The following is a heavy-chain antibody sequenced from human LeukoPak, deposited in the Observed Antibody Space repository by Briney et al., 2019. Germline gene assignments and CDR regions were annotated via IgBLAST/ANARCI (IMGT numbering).Heavy chain of an antibody. CDR1: GFTFSSYG. D-gene: IGHD6-19*01. CDR2: ISSSGDIT. J-gene: IGHJ5*02. V-gene: IGHV3-23*01. CDR3: AKDSSGWYHWFDP. Sequence: GGSLRLSCAASGFTFSSYGMSWVRQAPGKGLEWVSSISSSGDITHYADSVKGRFTISRDNSKNTLYLQMNSLRAEDTALYYCAKDSSGWYHWFDPWGQGTLVTVSS.